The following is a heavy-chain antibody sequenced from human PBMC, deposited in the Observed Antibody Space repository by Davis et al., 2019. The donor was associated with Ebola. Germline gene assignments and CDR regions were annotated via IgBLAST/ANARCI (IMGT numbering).Heavy chain of an antibody. CDR1: GFTFSSYS. D-gene: IGHD1-26*01. CDR3: ARDRGGSDRTPIDY. Sequence: GESLKISCAASGFTFSSYSMTWVRQAPGTGLEWVASISSSGNNIYYGDSVKGRFTISRDNAKNSLYLELSSLRVEDTAIYYCARDRGGSDRTPIDYWGQGTLVTVSS. J-gene: IGHJ4*02. V-gene: IGHV3-21*01. CDR2: ISSSGNNI.